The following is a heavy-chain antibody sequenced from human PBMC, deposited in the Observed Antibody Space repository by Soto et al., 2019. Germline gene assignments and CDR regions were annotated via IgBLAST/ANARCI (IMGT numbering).Heavy chain of an antibody. D-gene: IGHD6-19*01. J-gene: IGHJ4*02. CDR1: GYTLTELS. V-gene: IGHV1-24*01. CDR2: FDPEDGET. Sequence: GASVKVSCKVSGYTLTELSRHWVRQAPGKGLEWMGGFDPEDGETIYAQKFQGRVTMTEDTSTDIAYMELSSLTSEDTALYYCTTTSGEDWGQGTLVTVSS. CDR3: TTTSGED.